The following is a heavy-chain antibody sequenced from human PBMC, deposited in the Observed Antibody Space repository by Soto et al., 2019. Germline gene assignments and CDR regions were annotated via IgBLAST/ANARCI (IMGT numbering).Heavy chain of an antibody. V-gene: IGHV3-30*18. CDR1: GFTFSGYG. D-gene: IGHD5-18*01. J-gene: IGHJ6*02. Sequence: GGSLRFSCVVSGFTFSGYGMHWVRQAPGKGLEWVAIISYDGSNKYYADSVKGRFTISRDNSKNTLYLQMNSLRAEDTAVYYCAKRTPPNTAHGWWHYYFGIDVWGQGTTVTVSS. CDR3: AKRTPPNTAHGWWHYYFGIDV. CDR2: ISYDGSNK.